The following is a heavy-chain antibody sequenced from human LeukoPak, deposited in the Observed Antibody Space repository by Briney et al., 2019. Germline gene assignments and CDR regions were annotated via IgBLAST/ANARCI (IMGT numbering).Heavy chain of an antibody. CDR1: GFTFSTYG. CDR2: I. CDR3: ANPTTVGPTTVDP. Sequence: PGGSLRLSCAASGFTFSTYGMHWVRQAPGKGLEWVAAISVKGRFTISRDNSKNTLYLQMNNLRGDDTAVYYCANPTTVGPTTVDPWGQGTLVTVS. D-gene: IGHD1-26*01. V-gene: IGHV3-30*18. J-gene: IGHJ5*02.